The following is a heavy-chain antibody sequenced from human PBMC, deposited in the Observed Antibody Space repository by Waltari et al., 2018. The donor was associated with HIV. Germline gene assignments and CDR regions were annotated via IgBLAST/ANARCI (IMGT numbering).Heavy chain of an antibody. D-gene: IGHD1-26*01. J-gene: IGHJ3*02. CDR3: ARDGWELLGGAKAFDI. CDR1: GSTFTNYA. Sequence: QVQLLQSGSELKKPGAAVKVSFEACGSTFTNYAVTWVGQAPGQGLEWMGWINTNTGNPTYAQGFTGRFVFSLDTSVTTAYLQISNLEAEDTAVYYCARDGWELLGGAKAFDIWGQGTMVTISS. V-gene: IGHV7-4-1*02. CDR2: INTNTGNP.